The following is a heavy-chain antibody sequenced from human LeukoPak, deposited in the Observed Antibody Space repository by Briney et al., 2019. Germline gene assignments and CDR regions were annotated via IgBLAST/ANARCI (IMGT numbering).Heavy chain of an antibody. D-gene: IGHD2-15*01. CDR2: INPNSGGT. J-gene: IGHJ5*02. Sequence: GASVKVSCKASGYTFTGYYIHWVRQAPGQGLEWMGWINPNSGGTNYAQKFQGRVTMTRDTSISTAYMELSRLRSDDTAVYYCARAAAHSGDWFDPWGQGTLVTVSS. V-gene: IGHV1-2*02. CDR1: GYTFTGYY. CDR3: ARAAAHSGDWFDP.